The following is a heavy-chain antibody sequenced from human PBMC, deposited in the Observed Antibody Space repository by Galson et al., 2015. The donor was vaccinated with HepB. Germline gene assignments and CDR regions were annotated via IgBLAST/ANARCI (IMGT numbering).Heavy chain of an antibody. Sequence: SLRLSCAASRFIFSSYGMHWVRQAPGMGLEWVSSISSSSRDIYYADSVKGRFTISRDNAKNSLYLQMNSLRAEDTAVYYCARDLGYPDYYHYGMDVWGQGTMVTVSS. V-gene: IGHV3-21*06. D-gene: IGHD6-25*01. CDR2: ISSSSRDI. CDR1: RFIFSSYG. CDR3: ARDLGYPDYYHYGMDV. J-gene: IGHJ6*02.